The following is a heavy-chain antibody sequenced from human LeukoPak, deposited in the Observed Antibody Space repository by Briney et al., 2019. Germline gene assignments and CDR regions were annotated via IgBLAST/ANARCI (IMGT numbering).Heavy chain of an antibody. CDR1: GFTFSKYC. Sequence: PGGSLRLPCAASGFTFSKYCMTWVRQAPGKGLEWVGNIRGDGSVKYLLDSVKGRFTISRDNVKNSLSLEMNNLRAEDTAVYYCSRDANYYDSSRHYFDAFDIWGQGTMVTVSS. J-gene: IGHJ3*02. V-gene: IGHV3-7*01. CDR2: IRGDGSVK. D-gene: IGHD3-22*01. CDR3: SRDANYYDSSRHYFDAFDI.